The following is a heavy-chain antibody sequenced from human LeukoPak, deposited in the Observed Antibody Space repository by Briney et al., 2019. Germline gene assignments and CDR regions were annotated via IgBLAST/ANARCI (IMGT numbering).Heavy chain of an antibody. CDR2: IYYSGST. V-gene: IGHV4-59*08. Sequence: SETLSLTCTVSGGSISSYYWSWIRQPPGKGLEWIGYIYYSGSTNYNPSLKSRVTISVDTSKNQFSLKLSSVTAADTAVYYCARGCSCGSCYADFDYWGQGTLVNVSS. CDR3: ARGCSCGSCYADFDY. CDR1: GGSISSYY. J-gene: IGHJ4*02. D-gene: IGHD2-15*01.